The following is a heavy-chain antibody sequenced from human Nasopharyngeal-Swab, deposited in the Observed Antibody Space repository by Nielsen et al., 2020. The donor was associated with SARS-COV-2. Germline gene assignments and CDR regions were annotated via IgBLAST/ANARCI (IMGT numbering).Heavy chain of an antibody. V-gene: IGHV3-23*01. Sequence: GESLKISCAASGFTFSNYAMNWVRQAPGKGLEWVSVITYSGISTYYADSVKGRFTISRDNSKNTLYLQMNSLRAEDTAVYYCARELWIQDYYYYYGMDVWGQGTTVTVSS. CDR2: ITYSGIST. D-gene: IGHD5-18*01. J-gene: IGHJ6*02. CDR1: GFTFSNYA. CDR3: ARELWIQDYYYYYGMDV.